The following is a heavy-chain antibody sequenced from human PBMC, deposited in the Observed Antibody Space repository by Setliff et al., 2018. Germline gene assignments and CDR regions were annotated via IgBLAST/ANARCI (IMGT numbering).Heavy chain of an antibody. CDR1: GFDFSYYY. V-gene: IGHV3-11*04. Sequence: GGSLRLSCAASGFDFSYYYMSWVRQAPGKGLEWLSKISGDGMTSYYADSVRGRFIISRDNAKDALYLQMNSLRAEDTALYYCAGDGVFYAMDVWGRGTTVTVSS. D-gene: IGHD3-10*01. CDR3: AGDGVFYAMDV. J-gene: IGHJ6*02. CDR2: ISGDGMTS.